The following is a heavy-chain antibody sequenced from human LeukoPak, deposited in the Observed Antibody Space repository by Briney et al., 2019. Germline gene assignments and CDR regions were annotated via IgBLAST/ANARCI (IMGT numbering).Heavy chain of an antibody. Sequence: GGSLRLSCAASGFTFSDYYMGWIRQAPGKGLEWVSYISSSGSTMYYADSVKGRFTISRDNAKNSLSLQMNSLRAEDTAVYYCAKDRQQLVTGFDYWGQGTLVTVSS. CDR1: GFTFSDYY. V-gene: IGHV3-11*04. D-gene: IGHD6-13*01. J-gene: IGHJ4*02. CDR3: AKDRQQLVTGFDY. CDR2: ISSSGSTM.